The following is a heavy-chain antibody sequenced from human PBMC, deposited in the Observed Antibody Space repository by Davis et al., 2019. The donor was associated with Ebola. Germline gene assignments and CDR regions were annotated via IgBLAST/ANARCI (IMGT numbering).Heavy chain of an antibody. V-gene: IGHV4-34*01. CDR2: INHSGTT. CDR3: ARRGYSYGLYYFDY. J-gene: IGHJ4*02. CDR1: GGSFSVYY. D-gene: IGHD5-18*01. Sequence: SETLSLTCAVSGGSFSVYYWSWIRQTPGKGMEWIGEINHSGTTHYNPSLKSRVTISVDTSKKQFSLKLRSATAADTAVYYWARRGYSYGLYYFDYWGRGTLVTVSS.